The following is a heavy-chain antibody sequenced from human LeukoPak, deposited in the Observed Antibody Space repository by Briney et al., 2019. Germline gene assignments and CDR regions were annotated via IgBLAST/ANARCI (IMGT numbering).Heavy chain of an antibody. V-gene: IGHV4-34*01. CDR3: ARGRPYCSSTSCYTKDYYYYGMDV. D-gene: IGHD2-2*02. J-gene: IGHJ6*02. Sequence: PSETLSLTCAVYGGSFSGYYWSWIRQPPGKGPEWIGEINHSGSTNYNPSLKSRVTISVDTSKNQFSLKLSSVTAADTAVYYCARGRPYCSSTSCYTKDYYYYGMDVWGQGTTVTVSS. CDR1: GGSFSGYY. CDR2: INHSGST.